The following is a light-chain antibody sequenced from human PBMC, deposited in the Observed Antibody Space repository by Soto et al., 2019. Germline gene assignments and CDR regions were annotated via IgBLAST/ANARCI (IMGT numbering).Light chain of an antibody. J-gene: IGKJ5*01. V-gene: IGKV1-39*01. CDR1: QDIRNY. CDR2: AAS. Sequence: DIQMTQSPSSLSASVGDRVTITCQASQDIRNYLNWYQQKRGKAPKFXIYAASSLQSGVQSRFSGSGSGTDFTLAISSLQPEDFATDYCQQSDSNTITFGQGTRLEIK. CDR3: QQSDSNTIT.